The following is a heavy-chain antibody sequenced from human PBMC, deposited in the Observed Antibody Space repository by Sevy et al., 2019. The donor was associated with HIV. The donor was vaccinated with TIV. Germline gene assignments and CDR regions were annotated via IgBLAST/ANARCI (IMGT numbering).Heavy chain of an antibody. V-gene: IGHV4-30-4*01. CDR3: ARSENVDSAAFDY. D-gene: IGHD5-18*01. Sequence: SETLSLTCSVTGVSLVADYYWSWVRQAPGKGLEWIAYYFHSGPFYYSPTLKSRLSISVDTTQNHFSLKLTSVTAADSAVYYCARSENVDSAAFDYWGQGTPVTVSS. CDR1: GVSLVADYY. CDR2: YFHSGPF. J-gene: IGHJ4*02.